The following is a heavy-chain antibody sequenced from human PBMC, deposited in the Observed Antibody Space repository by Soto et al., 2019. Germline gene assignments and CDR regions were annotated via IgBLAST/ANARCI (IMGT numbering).Heavy chain of an antibody. V-gene: IGHV1-8*02. J-gene: IGHJ6*03. CDR2: INPNNGNT. Sequence: ASVKVSCKASGYTFTSYGISWVRQATGQGHERIRWINPNNGNTNYAQKFQGRVTMTRNTSISTAYMELSSLRSEDTAVYYCAIVFLEWTPLDRYYYYYMDVWGKGTTVTVSS. CDR3: AIVFLEWTPLDRYYYYYMDV. CDR1: GYTFTSYG. D-gene: IGHD3-3*01.